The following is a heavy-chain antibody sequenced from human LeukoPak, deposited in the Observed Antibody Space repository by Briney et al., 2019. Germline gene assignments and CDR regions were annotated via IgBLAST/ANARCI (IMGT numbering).Heavy chain of an antibody. J-gene: IGHJ4*02. CDR3: ARGDYYDSSGYPVSFDS. Sequence: SETLSLTCTVSGGSISSYYWSWIRQPAGKGLEWIGRIYSSGSTYYNPSLKSRVTMSGDTSKKQFSLKLSPVTAADTAVYYCARGDYYDSSGYPVSFDSWGQGTLVTVSS. D-gene: IGHD3-22*01. CDR2: IYSSGST. CDR1: GGSISSYY. V-gene: IGHV4-4*07.